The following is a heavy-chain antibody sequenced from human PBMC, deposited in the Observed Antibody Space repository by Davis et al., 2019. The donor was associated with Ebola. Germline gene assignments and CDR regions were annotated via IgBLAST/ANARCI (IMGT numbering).Heavy chain of an antibody. Sequence: PGGSLRLSCAASGFTFSSYAMSWVRQAPGKGLEWVSGISGSGGNTNYADSVKGRFAISRDNSKNTLYLQMNSLRAEDTAVYYCAKGFYFDSSGYSIFDYWGQGTLVPVSS. D-gene: IGHD3-22*01. CDR2: ISGSGGNT. J-gene: IGHJ4*02. CDR3: AKGFYFDSSGYSIFDY. CDR1: GFTFSSYA. V-gene: IGHV3-23*01.